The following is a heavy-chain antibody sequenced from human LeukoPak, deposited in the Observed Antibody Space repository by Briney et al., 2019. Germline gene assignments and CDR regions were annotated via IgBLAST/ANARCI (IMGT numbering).Heavy chain of an antibody. CDR1: GGSISNTNW. CDR2: ISLSGLT. CDR3: SRENGAFSPFGY. J-gene: IGHJ4*02. Sequence: PSETLSLTCGVSGGSISNTNWWSWVRQPPGQGLEWIGEISLSGLTNYNPSLKSRGTGSLDKSKNHLSLNLTSVTAADTAVYYCSRENGAFSPFGYWGQGTLVTVPS. D-gene: IGHD2-8*01. V-gene: IGHV4-4*02.